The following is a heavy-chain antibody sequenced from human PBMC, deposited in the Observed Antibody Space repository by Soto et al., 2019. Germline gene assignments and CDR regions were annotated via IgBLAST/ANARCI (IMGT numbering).Heavy chain of an antibody. V-gene: IGHV3-30-3*01. Sequence: SLRLSCSSSGFTFSNYAMHWVRQAPGKGLEWVAVISYDGSNKYYADSVKGRFTISRDNSKNTLYLQMNSLRAEDTAVYYCARVPLPGAAYRSHGMDVWGQGTTVTVSS. CDR3: ARVPLPGAAYRSHGMDV. J-gene: IGHJ6*02. CDR2: ISYDGSNK. D-gene: IGHD6-25*01. CDR1: GFTFSNYA.